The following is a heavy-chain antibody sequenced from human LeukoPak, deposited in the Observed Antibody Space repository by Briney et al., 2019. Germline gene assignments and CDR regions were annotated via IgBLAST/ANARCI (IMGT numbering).Heavy chain of an antibody. CDR3: ARERKESGSYYIDY. Sequence: PGGSLRLSCAASGFTFSSYAMHWVRQAPGKGLEYVSAISSNGGSTYYANSVKGRFTISRDNSKNTLYLQMGSLRAEDMAVYYCARERKESGSYYIDYWGQGTLVTVSS. J-gene: IGHJ4*02. CDR1: GFTFSSYA. CDR2: ISSNGGST. D-gene: IGHD1-26*01. V-gene: IGHV3-64*01.